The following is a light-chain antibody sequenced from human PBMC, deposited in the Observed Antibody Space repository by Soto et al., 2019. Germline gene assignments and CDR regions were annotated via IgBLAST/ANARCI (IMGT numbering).Light chain of an antibody. V-gene: IGLV3-21*02. CDR3: EVWDNSRDVVV. Sequence: SYELTQAPSVSVGPGQTARITCAGNNLGGKSVHWYKQRPGQAPILVIFDDRDRASGIPERISGSNSDNTATLTISGVEAGDEADYFCEVWDNSRDVVVFGGGTKLTVL. J-gene: IGLJ3*02. CDR2: DDR. CDR1: NLGGKS.